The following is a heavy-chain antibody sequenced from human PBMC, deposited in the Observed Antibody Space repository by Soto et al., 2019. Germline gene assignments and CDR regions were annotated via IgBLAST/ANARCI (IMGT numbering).Heavy chain of an antibody. CDR1: GYTFTSYG. D-gene: IGHD4-17*01. Sequence: ASLKVSCKTSGYTFTSYGISCVRQTNGQGLEWMGWISAYNGNTNYAQKLQGRVTMTTDTSTSTAYMELRSLRSDDTAVYYCARDRIPPSVRWTNWFEPWGQGTLVTVSS. CDR3: ARDRIPPSVRWTNWFEP. V-gene: IGHV1-18*01. J-gene: IGHJ5*02. CDR2: ISAYNGNT.